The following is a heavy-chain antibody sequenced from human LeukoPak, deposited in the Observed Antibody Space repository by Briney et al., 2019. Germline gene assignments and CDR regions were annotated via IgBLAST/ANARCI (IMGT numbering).Heavy chain of an antibody. CDR3: ARGLKYCSSTSCYSRNYYYYMDV. D-gene: IGHD2-2*01. CDR1: GYTFTSCD. V-gene: IGHV1-8*03. J-gene: IGHJ6*03. CDR2: MNPNSGNT. Sequence: ASVKVSCKASGYTFTSCDINWVRQATGQGLEWMGWMNPNSGNTGYAQKFQGRVTITRNTSISTAYMELSSLRSEDTAVYYCARGLKYCSSTSCYSRNYYYYMDVWGKGTTVTVSS.